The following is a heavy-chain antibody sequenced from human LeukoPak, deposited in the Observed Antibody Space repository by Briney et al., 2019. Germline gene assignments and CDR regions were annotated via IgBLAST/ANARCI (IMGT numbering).Heavy chain of an antibody. D-gene: IGHD5-12*01. J-gene: IGHJ3*02. CDR1: GYTFTDYY. CDR3: ARDLSGLSAFEI. V-gene: IGHV1-2*02. Sequence: GASLKVSCKASGYTFTDYYMHWVRQAPGQGLEWMGWINPNSGGTNYAQKFYARVTMTRDTSISTAYMELSRLRSDDTAVYYCARDLSGLSAFEIWGQGTMVTVSS. CDR2: INPNSGGT.